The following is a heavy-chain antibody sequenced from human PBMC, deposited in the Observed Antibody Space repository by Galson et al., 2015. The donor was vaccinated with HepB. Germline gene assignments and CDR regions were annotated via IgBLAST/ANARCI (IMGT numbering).Heavy chain of an antibody. D-gene: IGHD6-19*01. Sequence: QSGAEVKKPGESLRISCKGSGYNFSSYWISWVRQMPGKGLEWMGRIDPSDSYTNYSPSFEGHVTISVDKSITTAYLQWSSLRASDTAMYYCARQENNIAVAGTRRVCVLHIWGQGTMVTVSS. CDR2: IDPSDSYT. J-gene: IGHJ3*02. CDR1: GYNFSSYW. V-gene: IGHV5-10-1*01. CDR3: ARQENNIAVAGTRRVCVLHI.